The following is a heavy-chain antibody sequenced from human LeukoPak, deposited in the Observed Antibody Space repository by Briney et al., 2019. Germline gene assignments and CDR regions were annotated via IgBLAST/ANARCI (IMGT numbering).Heavy chain of an antibody. D-gene: IGHD2-15*01. CDR3: VREYCSGGSCSDAFDI. V-gene: IGHV3-48*03. Sequence: GGSLRLSCAVSGFSLTTYEMDWIRQAPGKGLEWVAYTDSNSETTHYADSVKGRFIISRDNAKNSLYLQMNSLRAEDTALYHCVREYCSGGSCSDAFDIWGQGTMVTVSS. J-gene: IGHJ3*02. CDR1: GFSLTTYE. CDR2: TDSNSETT.